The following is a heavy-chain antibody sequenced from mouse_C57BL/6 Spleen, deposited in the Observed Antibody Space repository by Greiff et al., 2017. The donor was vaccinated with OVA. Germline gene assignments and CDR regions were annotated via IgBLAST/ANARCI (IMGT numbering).Heavy chain of an antibody. CDR1: GFTFSSYA. V-gene: IGHV5-9-1*02. Sequence: EVQGVESGEGLVKPGGSLTLSCAASGFTFSSYALSWVRQTPEKRLEWVAYISSGGDFIYYADNVKGRFTISRDHARNTLDLQMSSLKSEDTAMYYCTRTAYYSNYEGYFDVWGTGTTVTVSS. D-gene: IGHD2-5*01. CDR2: ISSGGDFI. J-gene: IGHJ1*03. CDR3: TRTAYYSNYEGYFDV.